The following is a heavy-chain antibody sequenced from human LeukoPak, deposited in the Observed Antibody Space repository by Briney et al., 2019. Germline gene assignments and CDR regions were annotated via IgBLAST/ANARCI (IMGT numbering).Heavy chain of an antibody. V-gene: IGHV3-9*01. CDR1: GFTFDDYA. CDR3: AKEAYYGSESYSLDY. J-gene: IGHJ4*02. Sequence: PGRSLRLSCAASGFTFDDYAMHWVRQAPGKGLEWVSGISWNSGSIGYADSVKGRFTISRDNAKNSLYLQMKSLGAEDTALYYCAKEAYYGSESYSLDYWGQGTLVTVSS. D-gene: IGHD3-10*01. CDR2: ISWNSGSI.